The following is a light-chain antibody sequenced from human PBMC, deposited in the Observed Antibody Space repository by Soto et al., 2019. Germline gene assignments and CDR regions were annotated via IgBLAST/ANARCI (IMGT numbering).Light chain of an antibody. J-gene: IGLJ3*02. CDR1: SSDVGGYNY. Sequence: QSVLTQPASVSGSPGQSITISCTGTSSDVGGYNYVSWFQQHPGKVPKLMIYEVTNRPSGVSNRFSGSKSGNTASLTISGLQAEDEADYYCTSFTSRNTWVFGGGTKLTVL. V-gene: IGLV2-14*01. CDR2: EVT. CDR3: TSFTSRNTWV.